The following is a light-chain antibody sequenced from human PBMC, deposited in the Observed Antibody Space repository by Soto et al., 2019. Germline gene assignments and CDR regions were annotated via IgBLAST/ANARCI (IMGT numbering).Light chain of an antibody. Sequence: DIQMTQSPSSLAASVGERGTITFRASQSISSYLNWYQQKPGKAPNLLIYTASSLESGVPSRFSGSGPGTDFTLTIASLQPEDFATYFCQQSYSRPRTFGQGTKVDIK. V-gene: IGKV1-39*01. CDR1: QSISSY. J-gene: IGKJ1*01. CDR3: QQSYSRPRT. CDR2: TAS.